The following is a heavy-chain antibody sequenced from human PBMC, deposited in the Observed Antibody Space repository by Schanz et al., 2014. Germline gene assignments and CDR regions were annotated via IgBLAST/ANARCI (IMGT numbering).Heavy chain of an antibody. CDR1: GGSVSSGGDY. Sequence: QVQLQESGPGLVKPSQTLSLTCTVSGGSVSSGGDYWSWIRQHPGKGLEWIGFISYSGSTYYNPSLKSRVTISVDTSKNQFSLKLSSATAADTAVYYCALREKPYGPFASWGQGALVTVSS. V-gene: IGHV4-31*03. CDR3: ALREKPYGPFAS. CDR2: ISYSGST. J-gene: IGHJ4*02. D-gene: IGHD3-10*01.